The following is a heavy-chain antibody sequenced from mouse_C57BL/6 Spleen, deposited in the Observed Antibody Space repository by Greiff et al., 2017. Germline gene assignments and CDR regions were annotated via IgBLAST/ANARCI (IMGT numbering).Heavy chain of an antibody. D-gene: IGHD1-1*01. CDR3: ARGVTTVY. CDR2: IDPSDSYT. CDR1: GYTFTSYW. V-gene: IGHV1-69*01. Sequence: VKLQQPGAELVMPGASVKLSCKASGYTFTSYWLHWVKQRPGQGLEWIGEIDPSDSYTNYNQKFKGKSTLTVDKSSSTAYMQLSSLTSEDSAVYYCARGVTTVYWGQGTTLTVSS. J-gene: IGHJ2*01.